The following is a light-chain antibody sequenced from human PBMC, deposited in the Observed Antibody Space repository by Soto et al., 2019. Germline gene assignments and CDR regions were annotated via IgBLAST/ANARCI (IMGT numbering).Light chain of an antibody. V-gene: IGKV3-20*01. CDR2: GAS. J-gene: IGKJ4*01. CDR1: QSVRSTY. Sequence: EIVLTQSPGTLSLSPGERATLSCRASQSVRSTYLAWYQQKPGQAPRLLIYGASSRATGIPDRFSGSGSGTDCTLTISRLEPEDCAVYYCQQYGNAPLTFGGGTKVEIK. CDR3: QQYGNAPLT.